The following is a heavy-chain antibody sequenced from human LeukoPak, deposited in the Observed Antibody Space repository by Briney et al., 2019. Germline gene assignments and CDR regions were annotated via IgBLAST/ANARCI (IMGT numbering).Heavy chain of an antibody. CDR1: GGSISTSAYY. CDR2: IYHSGST. D-gene: IGHD6-19*01. CDR3: ARDGRGWPRPSYSSGSSLDY. J-gene: IGHJ4*02. Sequence: SETLSLTCIVSGGSISTSAYYWGWVRQPPGKGLEWIGEIYHSGSTNYNPSLKSRVTISVDKSKNQFSLKLSSVTAADTAVYYCARDGRGWPRPSYSSGSSLDYWGQGTLVTVSS. V-gene: IGHV4-39*07.